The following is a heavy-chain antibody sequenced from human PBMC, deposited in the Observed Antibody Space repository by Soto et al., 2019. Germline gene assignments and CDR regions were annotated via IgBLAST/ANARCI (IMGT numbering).Heavy chain of an antibody. CDR3: ATRAYYYGSGGVCDAHSI. J-gene: IGHJ3*02. D-gene: IGHD3-10*01. Sequence: GGSLRLSCAACGFTFSSYARRWVRQAPGKGLEWVSAISGSGGSTYYADSVKGRFTISRDNSKNTLYLQMNSLRAEDTAVYYCATRAYYYGSGGVCDAHSISSQGSMVTGS. CDR1: GFTFSSYA. V-gene: IGHV3-23*01. CDR2: ISGSGGST.